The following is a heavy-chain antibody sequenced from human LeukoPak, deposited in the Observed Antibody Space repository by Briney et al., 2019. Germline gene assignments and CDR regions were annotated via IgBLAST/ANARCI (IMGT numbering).Heavy chain of an antibody. CDR3: ARGHLYDYSTTSYYFDY. CDR2: IYPGDSDT. D-gene: IGHD5-12*01. V-gene: IGHV5-51*01. Sequence: GESLKISCKGSGYTFASYWIGWVRQMPGKGLEWMGIIYPGDSDTRYSPSFQGQVTISADKSISTAYLQWSSLKASDTAMYYCARGHLYDYSTTSYYFDYWGQGTLVTVSS. J-gene: IGHJ4*02. CDR1: GYTFASYW.